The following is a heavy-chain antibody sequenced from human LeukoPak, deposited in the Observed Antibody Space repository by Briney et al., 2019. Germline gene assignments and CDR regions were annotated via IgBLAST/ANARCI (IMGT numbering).Heavy chain of an antibody. J-gene: IGHJ6*02. Sequence: SETLSLTCTVSGGSISSYYWSWIRQPPGKGLEWIGYIHYSGSTNYNPSLKSRVTISVDTSKNQFSLKLSSVTAADTAVYYCARGYDFWSGYYRGNYYYGMDVWGQGTTVTVSS. V-gene: IGHV4-59*01. D-gene: IGHD3-3*01. CDR1: GGSISSYY. CDR3: ARGYDFWSGYYRGNYYYGMDV. CDR2: IHYSGST.